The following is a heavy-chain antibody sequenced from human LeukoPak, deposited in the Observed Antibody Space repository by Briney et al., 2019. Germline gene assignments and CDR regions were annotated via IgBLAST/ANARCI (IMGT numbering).Heavy chain of an antibody. Sequence: GGSLRLSCAASGFTFTSYSMNWVRQAPGKGLEWVSSISVGSNFIYYADSVQGRFTISRDNAKNSLFLQMNSLKADDTALYYCARGASTVASGSVCWGQGTLVAVSS. CDR3: ARGASTVASGSVC. CDR2: ISVGSNFI. CDR1: GFTFTSYS. D-gene: IGHD6-13*01. J-gene: IGHJ4*02. V-gene: IGHV3-21*01.